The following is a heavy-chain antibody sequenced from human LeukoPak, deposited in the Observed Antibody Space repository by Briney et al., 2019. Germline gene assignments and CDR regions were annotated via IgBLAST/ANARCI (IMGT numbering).Heavy chain of an antibody. CDR3: AILVRGVIDY. CDR2: IIPILGIA. CDR1: GGTFSSYA. Sequence: EASVTVSCKASGGTFSSYAISWVRQAPGQGLEWMGRIIPILGIANYAQKFQGRVTITADKSTSTAYMELSSLRSEDTAVYYCAILVRGVIDYWGQGTLVTVSS. V-gene: IGHV1-69*04. J-gene: IGHJ4*02. D-gene: IGHD3-10*01.